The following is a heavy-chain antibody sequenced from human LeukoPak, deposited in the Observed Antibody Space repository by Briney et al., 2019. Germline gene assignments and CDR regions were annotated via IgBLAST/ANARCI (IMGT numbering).Heavy chain of an antibody. Sequence: SVTVSCKASGGTFSSYAISWVRQAPGQGLEWMGRIIPILGIANYAQKFRGRVTITADKSTSTAYMELSSLRSEDTAVYYCARGGYSYGSFDYWGQGTLVTVSS. CDR3: ARGGYSYGSFDY. CDR2: IIPILGIA. V-gene: IGHV1-69*04. D-gene: IGHD5-18*01. J-gene: IGHJ4*02. CDR1: GGTFSSYA.